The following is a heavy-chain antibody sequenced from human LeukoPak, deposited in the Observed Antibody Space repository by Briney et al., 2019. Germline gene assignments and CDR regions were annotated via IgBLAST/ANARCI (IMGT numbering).Heavy chain of an antibody. Sequence: GGSLRLSCAASGFSFASYSMNWVRQAPGKGLKWISYISSSGTIMYYADSVKGRFTISRDNAKISLSLQMNSLRDEDTAVYYCTSAAFDDWGQGTLVTVSS. CDR3: TSAAFDD. CDR1: GFSFASYS. J-gene: IGHJ4*02. D-gene: IGHD2-15*01. CDR2: ISSSGTIM. V-gene: IGHV3-48*02.